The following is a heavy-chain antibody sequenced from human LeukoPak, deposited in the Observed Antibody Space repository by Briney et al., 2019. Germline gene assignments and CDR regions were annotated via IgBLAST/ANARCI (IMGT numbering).Heavy chain of an antibody. J-gene: IGHJ4*02. D-gene: IGHD6-19*01. CDR2: INSDDSST. Sequence: GGSLRLSCAASGFTFSDYWMYWVRQAPGKGLVWVSRINSDDSSTSYADSVQGRFTISRDNAKNMLYLQMNSLRAEDTAVYYCATCVAVPGLPDSWGQGTLVHVSS. CDR1: GFTFSDYW. CDR3: ATCVAVPGLPDS. V-gene: IGHV3-74*01.